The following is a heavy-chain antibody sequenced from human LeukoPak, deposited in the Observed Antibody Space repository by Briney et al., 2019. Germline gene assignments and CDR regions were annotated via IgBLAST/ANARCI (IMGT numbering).Heavy chain of an antibody. CDR3: AKDPLGGDETDY. D-gene: IGHD3-16*01. CDR2: INNSGTRT. J-gene: IGHJ4*02. Sequence: RPGGSLRLSCAASGITIRNYGMTWVRQAPGRGLQWVSSINNSGTRTFYEDSVRGRFTISRDDSKTTIYMQMNSLRAGDTAIYYCAKDPLGGDETDYWGQGILVTVSS. V-gene: IGHV3-23*05. CDR1: GITIRNYG.